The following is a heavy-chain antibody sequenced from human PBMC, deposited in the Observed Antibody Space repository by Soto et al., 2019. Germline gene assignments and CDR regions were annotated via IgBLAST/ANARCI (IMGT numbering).Heavy chain of an antibody. D-gene: IGHD6-13*01. CDR1: GFTVSSNY. CDR3: VSSLVYSTPKIKDAFDI. J-gene: IGHJ3*02. Sequence: EVQLVESGGGLIQPGGSLRLSCAASGFTVSSNYMSWVRQAPGKGLEWVSVIYSGGSTYYADSVKGRFTISRDNSKNTLYLQMNSLRAEDTAVYYCVSSLVYSTPKIKDAFDIWGQGTMVTVSS. CDR2: IYSGGST. V-gene: IGHV3-53*01.